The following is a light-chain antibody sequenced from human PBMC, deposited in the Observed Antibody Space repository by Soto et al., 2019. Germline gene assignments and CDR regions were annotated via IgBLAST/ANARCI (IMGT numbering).Light chain of an antibody. Sequence: EILRTQSPATLSVSPGERATLSRRARQSVSRILASYQQKPALPPRLLLYGVSPRATGIPARFSGSGSGTDFTLTISRLEPEDFAVYYCQQYGSSPITFGQGTRLEIK. CDR2: GVS. CDR1: QSVSRI. CDR3: QQYGSSPIT. V-gene: IGKV3-15*01. J-gene: IGKJ5*01.